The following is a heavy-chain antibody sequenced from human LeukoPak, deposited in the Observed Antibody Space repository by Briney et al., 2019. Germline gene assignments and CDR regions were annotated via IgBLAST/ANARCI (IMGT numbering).Heavy chain of an antibody. D-gene: IGHD1-26*01. CDR1: GYTFTSYG. V-gene: IGHV1-18*01. CDR3: ARATDSGSYFGPGDY. CDR2: ISAYNGNT. Sequence: ASVKVSCKASGYTFTSYGISWVRRAPGQGLEWMGWISAYNGNTNYAQKLQGRVTMTTDTSTSTAYMELRSLRSDDTAVYYCARATDSGSYFGPGDYWGQGTLVTVSS. J-gene: IGHJ4*02.